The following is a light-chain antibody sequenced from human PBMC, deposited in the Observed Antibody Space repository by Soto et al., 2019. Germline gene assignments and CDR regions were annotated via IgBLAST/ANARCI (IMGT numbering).Light chain of an antibody. CDR1: QSVNRY. Sequence: DIQMTQSLSSLSASLGDRVTITCRASQSVNRYLNWYQQQPGRAPKVLIYAASSLQSGVSSRFSGNGSGTDFTLTITSLQPEDFATYFCQQTYRPSYTFAQGTRLEIK. J-gene: IGKJ2*01. CDR2: AAS. CDR3: QQTYRPSYT. V-gene: IGKV1-39*01.